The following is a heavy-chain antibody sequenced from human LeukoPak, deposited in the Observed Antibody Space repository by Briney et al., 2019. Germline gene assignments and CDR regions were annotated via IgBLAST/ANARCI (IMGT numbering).Heavy chain of an antibody. CDR2: IYTSGST. J-gene: IGHJ5*02. V-gene: IGHV4-4*07. Sequence: SETLSLTCTVSGGSISSYYWSWIRQPAGKGLEWIGRIYTSGSTNYNPSLKSRVTVSVDTSKNQFSLKLSSVTAADTAVYYCARYKNYDILTGYYTGWFDPWGQGTLVTVSS. CDR1: GGSISSYY. CDR3: ARYKNYDILTGYYTGWFDP. D-gene: IGHD3-9*01.